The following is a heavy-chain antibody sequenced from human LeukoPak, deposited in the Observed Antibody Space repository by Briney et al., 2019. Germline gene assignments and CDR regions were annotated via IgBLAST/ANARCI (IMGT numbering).Heavy chain of an antibody. CDR3: ARGGSGNWNAPFDY. V-gene: IGHV3-30*02. J-gene: IGHJ4*02. CDR1: GFTFSTYG. CDR2: IRYDGSNK. D-gene: IGHD1-1*01. Sequence: GGSLRLSCAASGFTFSTYGMHWVRQAPGKGLEWVAFIRYDGSNKYYADSVKGRFTISRDNSRNALYLQMNSLRAEDTAVYYCARGGSGNWNAPFDYWGQGTLVTVSS.